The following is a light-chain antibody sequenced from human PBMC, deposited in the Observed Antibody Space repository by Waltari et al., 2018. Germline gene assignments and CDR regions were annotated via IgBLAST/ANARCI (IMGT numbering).Light chain of an antibody. V-gene: IGKV1-17*03. CDR3: LQHKSYPRT. J-gene: IGKJ1*01. CDR2: AAS. CDR1: QGIGNS. Sequence: DIQMTQSPSAMSASVGDRVTITCRASQGIGNSLAWFQLKPGKVPKRLINAASSFQDGVPSRFSGSGSETEFTLTIISLQPEDFATCYCLQHKSYPRTFGQGTKVEIK.